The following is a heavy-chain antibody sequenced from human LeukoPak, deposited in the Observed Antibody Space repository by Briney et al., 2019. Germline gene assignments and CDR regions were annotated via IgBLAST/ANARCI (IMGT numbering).Heavy chain of an antibody. CDR3: ANRLEGSAGQTTGDLDY. CDR2: ISYDGSNK. J-gene: IGHJ4*02. V-gene: IGHV3-30*04. Sequence: GGSLRLSCAASGFTFSSYAMSWVRQAPGKGLEWVAVISYDGSNKYYADSVKGRFTISRDNSKNTLYLQMNSLRVEDTAVYYCANRLEGSAGQTTGDLDYWGQGALVTVSS. CDR1: GFTFSSYA. D-gene: IGHD1-1*01.